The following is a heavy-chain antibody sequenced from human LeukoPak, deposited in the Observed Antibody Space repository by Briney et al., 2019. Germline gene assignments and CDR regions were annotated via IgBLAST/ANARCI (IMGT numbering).Heavy chain of an antibody. CDR2: IDPRDSYA. CDR1: GYSFTTYW. V-gene: IGHV5-10-1*01. CDR3: ARFVTGAAYGMDV. J-gene: IGHJ6*02. Sequence: GESLKISCKGSGYSFTTYWISWVRQMPGKGLEWMGRIDPRDSYASFRPSFQGHVTISADKSISTAYLQWSSLKASDTAMYHCARFVTGAAYGMDVWGQGTTVTVSS. D-gene: IGHD2-21*02.